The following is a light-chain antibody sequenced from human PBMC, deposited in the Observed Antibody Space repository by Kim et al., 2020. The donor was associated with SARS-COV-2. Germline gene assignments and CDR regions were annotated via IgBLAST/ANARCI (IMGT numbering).Light chain of an antibody. CDR3: QVWGSNTYV. CDR2: RDR. CDR1: VVRSQN. Sequence: VALGARTRCTCERNVVRSQNVAWHQPRPVRAPVLVIYRDRNRPSRMPDRCSASDSGDTATLIISRAQAGDEADCYCQVWGSNTYVFGAGTKVTVL. V-gene: IGLV3-9*01. J-gene: IGLJ1*01.